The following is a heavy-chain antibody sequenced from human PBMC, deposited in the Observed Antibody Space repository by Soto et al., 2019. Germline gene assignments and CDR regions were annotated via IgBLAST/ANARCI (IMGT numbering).Heavy chain of an antibody. V-gene: IGHV5-51*03. J-gene: IGHJ5*02. CDR3: ARHDGASSTWFEGWFDP. Sequence: EVQLVQSGAEVKKAGESLKISCKGSGYSFSNNWVGWVRQMPGKGLEWMGIMHPGDSDTRYSPSFQGQVTISADKSINAAYRQWSSIEPSDSAMYYCARHDGASSTWFEGWFDPWGQGALVTGSS. CDR2: MHPGDSDT. CDR1: GYSFSNNW. D-gene: IGHD6-13*01.